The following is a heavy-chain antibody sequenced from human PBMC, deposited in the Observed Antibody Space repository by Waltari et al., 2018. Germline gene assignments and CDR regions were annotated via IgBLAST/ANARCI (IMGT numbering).Heavy chain of an antibody. D-gene: IGHD1-7*01. J-gene: IGHJ4*01. CDR1: GFSFSNGG. Sequence: EVQLVESGGGLVQPGGSLKLSCAASGFSFSNGGMCWVRQAPGKGLEWVASIKPDGIEKTYVDSVKGRFTISRDNDENSLYLQMNSLRDEDTGVYYCARHINYARDYWGHGTLVTVSS. V-gene: IGHV3-7*01. CDR3: ARHINYARDY. CDR2: IKPDGIEK.